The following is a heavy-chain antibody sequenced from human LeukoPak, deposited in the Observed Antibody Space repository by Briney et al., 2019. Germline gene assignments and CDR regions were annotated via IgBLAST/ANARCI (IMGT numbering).Heavy chain of an antibody. Sequence: SETLSLTCTVSGGSIYSHHWSWIRQPPGKGQEWIGYIFYTGSTNYNPSLNSRVTISVDTLKNQSSLKLNSVTAADTAVYYCARGLNWFDPWGQGTLVTVSS. CDR1: GGSIYSHH. D-gene: IGHD3-22*01. CDR2: IFYTGST. CDR3: ARGLNWFDP. V-gene: IGHV4-59*11. J-gene: IGHJ5*02.